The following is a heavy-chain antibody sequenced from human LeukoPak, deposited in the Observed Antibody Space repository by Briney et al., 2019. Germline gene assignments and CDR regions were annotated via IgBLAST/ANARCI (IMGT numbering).Heavy chain of an antibody. CDR3: ARAQTYYDSSGQAY. J-gene: IGHJ4*02. CDR1: GFTFSRYG. Sequence: GRSLRLSCAASGFTFSRYGTHWVRQAPGKGLEWVAVLWYDGSNKDYADSVKGRFTISRDNSKNTLYLQMNSLRAEDTAVYYCARAQTYYDSSGQAYWGQGTLVTVSS. V-gene: IGHV3-33*01. D-gene: IGHD3-22*01. CDR2: LWYDGSNK.